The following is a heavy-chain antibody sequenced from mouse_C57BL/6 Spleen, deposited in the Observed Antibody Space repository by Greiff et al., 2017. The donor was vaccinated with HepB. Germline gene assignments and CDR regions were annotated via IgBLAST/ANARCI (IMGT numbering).Heavy chain of an antibody. D-gene: IGHD3-2*02. Sequence: EVMLVESGGGLVKPGGSLKLSCAASGFTFSDYGMHWVRQAPEKGLEWVAYISSGSSTIYYADTVKGRFTISRDNAKNTLFLQMTSLRSEDTAMYYCARELRLREYYAMDYWGQGTSVTVSS. V-gene: IGHV5-17*01. J-gene: IGHJ4*01. CDR2: ISSGSSTI. CDR1: GFTFSDYG. CDR3: ARELRLREYYAMDY.